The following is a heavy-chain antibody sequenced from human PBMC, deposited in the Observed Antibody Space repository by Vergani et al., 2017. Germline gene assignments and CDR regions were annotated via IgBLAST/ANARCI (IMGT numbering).Heavy chain of an antibody. D-gene: IGHD3-3*01. CDR3: ARGSEVYDFWSGYQNWFDP. J-gene: IGHJ5*02. Sequence: QVQLVQSGAEVKKPGASVKVSCKASGYTFTGYYMHWVRQAPGQGLEWMGWINPNSGGTNYAQKFQGRVTMTRDTSISTAYMELSRLRSDDTAVYYCARGSEVYDFWSGYQNWFDPWGQGTLVTVSS. CDR2: INPNSGGT. V-gene: IGHV1-2*02. CDR1: GYTFTGYY.